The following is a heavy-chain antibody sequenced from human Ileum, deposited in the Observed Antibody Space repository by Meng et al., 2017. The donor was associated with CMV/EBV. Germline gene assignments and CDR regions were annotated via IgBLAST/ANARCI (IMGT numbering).Heavy chain of an antibody. D-gene: IGHD5-18*01. CDR3: AKSLVDTAMDLDE. CDR1: GFTFSSFA. Sequence: GGSLRLSCSASGFTFSSFAMTWVRQAPGKGLEWVSTIDSSDRTYYADSVRGRFTISRDNSMNTLHLQMNSLRAEDKAVYYCAKSLVDTAMDLDEWSQETLVTVSS. CDR2: IDSSDRT. J-gene: IGHJ4*02. V-gene: IGHV3-23*01.